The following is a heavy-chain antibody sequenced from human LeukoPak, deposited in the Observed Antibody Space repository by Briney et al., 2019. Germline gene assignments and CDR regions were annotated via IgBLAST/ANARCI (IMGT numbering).Heavy chain of an antibody. D-gene: IGHD6-19*01. CDR2: INTDGTVT. V-gene: IGHV3-74*01. CDR1: GFTFSKYW. Sequence: PGRSLRLSCAASGFTFSKYWMLWVRQAPGKGLESVSRINTDGTVTTYADSVKGRFTVSRDNADNTMFLQTNSVRDEDTAVYYCATKQWLAPPPDSWGQGTPVTVSS. CDR3: ATKQWLAPPPDS. J-gene: IGHJ4*02.